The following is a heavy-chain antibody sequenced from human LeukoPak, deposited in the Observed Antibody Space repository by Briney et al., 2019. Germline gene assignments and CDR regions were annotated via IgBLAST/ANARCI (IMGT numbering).Heavy chain of an antibody. CDR2: ISGGGDYT. CDR3: AKVGSQNCGGDCYSRWFDP. CDR1: GFTFSSYA. J-gene: IGHJ5*02. D-gene: IGHD2-21*02. Sequence: GGSLRLSCAASGFTFSSYAMTWVRQAPGKGLEWVASISGGGDYTYYADSVKGRFTISRDNSKNTLYLQMNSLRAEDTAVYYCAKVGSQNCGGDCYSRWFDPWGQGILVTVSS. V-gene: IGHV3-23*01.